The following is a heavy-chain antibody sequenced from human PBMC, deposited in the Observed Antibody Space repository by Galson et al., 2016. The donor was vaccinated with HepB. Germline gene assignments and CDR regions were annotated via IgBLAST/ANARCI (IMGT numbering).Heavy chain of an antibody. D-gene: IGHD4-23*01. Sequence: TLSLTCAVSGGSMTNEGFSWSWIRQAPGKSLEWIGYIHYSGSTHDNESLRSRLSMSLDRPSNQFSLRLTSVTAADTAVYYCARVTVEDTTRGHWYFDLWGRGTPVVVSS. J-gene: IGHJ2*01. CDR2: IHYSGST. CDR1: GGSMTNEGFS. CDR3: ARVTVEDTTRGHWYFDL. V-gene: IGHV4-30-2*01.